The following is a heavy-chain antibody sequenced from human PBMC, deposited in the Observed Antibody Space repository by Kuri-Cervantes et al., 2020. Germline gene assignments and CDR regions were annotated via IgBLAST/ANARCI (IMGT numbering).Heavy chain of an antibody. J-gene: IGHJ5*02. D-gene: IGHD3-10*01. V-gene: IGHV3-33*01. CDR3: ATSITMVRGVVDWFDP. CDR1: GFTFSSYG. CDR2: IWYDGSNK. Sequence: GESLKISCAASGFTFSSYGMHWVRQAPGKGLEWVAVIWYDGSNKYYADSVKGRFTISRDNSKNTLYLQMNSLRAEDTAVYYCATSITMVRGVVDWFDPWGQGTLVTVSS.